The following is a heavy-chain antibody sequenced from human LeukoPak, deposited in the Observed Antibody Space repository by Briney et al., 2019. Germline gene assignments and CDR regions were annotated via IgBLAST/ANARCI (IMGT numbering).Heavy chain of an antibody. CDR2: ISSCKNSI. CDR3: LRDCGLDTFDY. Sequence: GGSLRLSCGASGFTFSSYTMIWVRQAPGKGLEWVSSISSCKNSIYYAVSVKGRFTISRDNHKNSLSLQKNRLRAEHACVYYCLRDCGLDTFDYWGQGTLVTVSS. J-gene: IGHJ4*02. V-gene: IGHV3-21*01. CDR1: GFTFSSYT. D-gene: IGHD5-18*01.